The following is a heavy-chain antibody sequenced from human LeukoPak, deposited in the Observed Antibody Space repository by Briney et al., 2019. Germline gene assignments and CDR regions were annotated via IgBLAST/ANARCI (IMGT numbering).Heavy chain of an antibody. Sequence: GGSLRLSCAASGFTFDDYAMHWVRQAPGKGLEWVSGISWNSGSIGYADSVKGRFTISRDNAKNPLYLQMNSLRAEDTALYYCAKDQADYYYYYMDVWGKGTTVTVSS. CDR3: AKDQADYYYYYMDV. CDR2: ISWNSGSI. CDR1: GFTFDDYA. J-gene: IGHJ6*03. V-gene: IGHV3-9*01.